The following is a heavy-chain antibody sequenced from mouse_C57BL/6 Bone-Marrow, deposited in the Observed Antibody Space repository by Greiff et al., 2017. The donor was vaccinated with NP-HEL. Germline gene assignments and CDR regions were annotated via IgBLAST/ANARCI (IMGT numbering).Heavy chain of an antibody. J-gene: IGHJ1*03. D-gene: IGHD1-1*01. CDR2: IDPSDSYT. V-gene: IGHV1-50*01. CDR1: GYTFTSYW. CDR3: ARGDYYGSSYGYFDV. Sequence: QVQLQQPGAELVKPGASVKLSCKASGYTFTSYWMQWVNQRPGQGLEWIGEIDPSDSYTNYNQKFKGKATLMVDTSSSTAYMQLSSLTSEDSAVYYCARGDYYGSSYGYFDVWGTGTTVTVSS.